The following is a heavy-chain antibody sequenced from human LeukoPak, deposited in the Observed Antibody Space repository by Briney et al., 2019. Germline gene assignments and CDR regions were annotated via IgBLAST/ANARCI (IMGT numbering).Heavy chain of an antibody. CDR3: ARDGGYDFWSGYYPDY. V-gene: IGHV3-64*01. J-gene: IGHJ4*02. Sequence: PGRSLRLSCAASGFTFSSQVMHWVRQAPGKGLEYVSAISSNGGSTYYANSVKGRFTISRDNSKNTLYLQMGSLRAEDMAVYYCARDGGYDFWSGYYPDYWGQGTLVTVSS. CDR1: GFTFSSQV. CDR2: ISSNGGST. D-gene: IGHD3-3*01.